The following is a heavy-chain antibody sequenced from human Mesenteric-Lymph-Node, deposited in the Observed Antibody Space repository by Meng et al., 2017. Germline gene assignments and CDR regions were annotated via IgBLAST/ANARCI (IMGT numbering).Heavy chain of an antibody. D-gene: IGHD3-22*01. V-gene: IGHV3-9*03. CDR2: ISWNSGSI. Sequence: SLKISCSASGFTFDDYAMHWVRQAPGKGLEGVSGISWNSGSICYADSVKGRFTISRDNAKNSLYPQMNSLRAEDMAFYYFAKGPSSTMIVDYYFDDWGQGTLVTVSS. CDR3: AKGPSSTMIVDYYFDD. J-gene: IGHJ4*02. CDR1: GFTFDDYA.